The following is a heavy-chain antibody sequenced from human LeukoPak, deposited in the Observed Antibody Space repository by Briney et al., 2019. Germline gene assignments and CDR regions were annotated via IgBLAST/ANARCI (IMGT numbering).Heavy chain of an antibody. J-gene: IGHJ3*02. CDR2: INHGGGT. CDR3: ARGSEMYHGILTGYSFAFDI. V-gene: IGHV4-34*01. D-gene: IGHD3-9*01. Sequence: PSETLSLTCAVYGGSFNDYYWNWIRQTPGKGLEWIGEINHGGGTKYNPSLKSRVIISVDTTKNQFSLKLSSVTAADTAVYYCARGSEMYHGILTGYSFAFDIWGQGTIVTVSS. CDR1: GGSFNDYY.